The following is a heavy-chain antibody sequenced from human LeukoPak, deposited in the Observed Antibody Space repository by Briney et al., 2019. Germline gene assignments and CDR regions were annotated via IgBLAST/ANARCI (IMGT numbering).Heavy chain of an antibody. J-gene: IGHJ4*02. Sequence: PGGSLRLSCAASGFTVSSNSMSWVRQAPGKGLEWASVIYGDGRTFYADSVKGRFTTSRDNSKNTVNLQMNSLRAEDTAVYFCATIVPDVPATLTFDYWGQGTLVTVSS. CDR3: ATIVPDVPATLTFDY. CDR1: GFTVSSNS. D-gene: IGHD2-15*01. CDR2: IYGDGRT. V-gene: IGHV3-66*01.